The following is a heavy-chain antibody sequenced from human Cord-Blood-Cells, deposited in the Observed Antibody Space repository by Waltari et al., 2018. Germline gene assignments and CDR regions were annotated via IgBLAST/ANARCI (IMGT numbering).Heavy chain of an antibody. Sequence: WVSRINSDGSSTSYADSVKGRFTISRDNAKNTLYLQMNSLRAEDTAVYYCARGYNHDSSSWLHHAFDIWGQGTMVTVSS. D-gene: IGHD6-13*01. CDR2: INSDGSST. V-gene: IGHV3-74*01. J-gene: IGHJ3*02. CDR3: ARGYNHDSSSWLHHAFDI.